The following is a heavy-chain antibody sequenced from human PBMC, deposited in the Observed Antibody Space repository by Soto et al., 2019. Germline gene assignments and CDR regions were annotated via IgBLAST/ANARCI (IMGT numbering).Heavy chain of an antibody. J-gene: IGHJ4*02. D-gene: IGHD3-10*01. V-gene: IGHV3-74*01. CDR3: TADSPHYGNVHGDY. CDR2: INGDGSET. CDR1: GCTFTNHW. Sequence: GTLRVSVPPSGCTFTNHWLHWVRQVPERGLAWVARINGDGSETTYADSVRGRLTIFRDNAKNILYLQLNNLRVEDTAVYYCTADSPHYGNVHGDYWCQRTLVTV.